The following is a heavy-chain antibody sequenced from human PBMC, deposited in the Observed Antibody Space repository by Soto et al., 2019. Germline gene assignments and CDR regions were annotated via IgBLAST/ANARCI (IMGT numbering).Heavy chain of an antibody. J-gene: IGHJ6*02. Sequence: LGTLSLTCPVSGGSIRSYYWGWIRQPPGKGLEWIGNIYFSGSTDYNPSLKSRVTISVYTSKNQFSLKLSYVTAADTAVYYCARIGSGNYYGMDVWGQGTTVTVSS. CDR3: ARIGSGNYYGMDV. V-gene: IGHV4-59*01. D-gene: IGHD2-15*01. CDR1: GGSIRSYY. CDR2: IYFSGST.